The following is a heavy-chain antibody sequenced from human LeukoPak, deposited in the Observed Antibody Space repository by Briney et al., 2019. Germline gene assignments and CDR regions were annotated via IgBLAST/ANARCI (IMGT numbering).Heavy chain of an antibody. CDR2: IYYSGST. CDR3: ARARPSSTIFRA. V-gene: IGHV4-31*03. J-gene: IGHJ5*02. CDR1: GGSIISGGYY. D-gene: IGHD3-3*01. Sequence: SETLSLTCTVSGGSIISGGYYWSWIRQHPGKGLEWIGYIYYSGSTYYNPSLKSRVTISVDTSKNQFSLKLSSVTAADTAVYYCARARPSSTIFRAWGEGTLVTVSS.